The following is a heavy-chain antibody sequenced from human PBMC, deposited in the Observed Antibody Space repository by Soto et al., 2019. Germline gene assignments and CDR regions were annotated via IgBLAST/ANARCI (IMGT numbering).Heavy chain of an antibody. Sequence: EVQLLESGGDLVQPGGSLRLSCAASGFTFSSYAMTWVRQAPGKGLEWVSALSGSGGITYYADSVKGRFTISRDNSKNTLYLQMDSLTAADTAIYYCTKTAGRNMVRGARSLDWGQGTLVTVSS. D-gene: IGHD3-10*01. CDR3: TKTAGRNMVRGARSLD. J-gene: IGHJ4*02. CDR2: LSGSGGIT. V-gene: IGHV3-23*01. CDR1: GFTFSSYA.